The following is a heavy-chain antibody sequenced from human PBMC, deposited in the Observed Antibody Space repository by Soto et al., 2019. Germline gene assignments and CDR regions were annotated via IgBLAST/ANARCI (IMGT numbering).Heavy chain of an antibody. Sequence: QLQLQESGPGLVKPSETLSLTCTVSGGSISSSSYYWGWIRQPPGKGLEWIGSIYYSGSTYYNPSLKSGVTISVDTSKNQFSLKRSSVTAADTVVYYCARQPEPWFWELFTWFDPWGQGTLVTVSS. J-gene: IGHJ5*02. CDR2: IYYSGST. D-gene: IGHD3-10*01. CDR3: ARQPEPWFWELFTWFDP. CDR1: GGSISSSSYY. V-gene: IGHV4-39*01.